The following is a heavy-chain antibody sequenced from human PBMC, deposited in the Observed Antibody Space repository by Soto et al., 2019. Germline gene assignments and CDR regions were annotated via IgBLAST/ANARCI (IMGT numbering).Heavy chain of an antibody. J-gene: IGHJ5*02. CDR3: ARPPNDILTDSYTNDVAP. CDR1: GFTFSNYG. D-gene: IGHD3-9*01. V-gene: IGHV1-18*01. Sequence: QVQLVQSGAEVKKPGASVKVSCKASGFTFSNYGITWLRQVPGQGLEWMGWISAYNGNTVHAQEYQGRLTMTTDTSTSTAYMELRSLRPDDTAVYYCARPPNDILTDSYTNDVAPWGQGTLVTVSS. CDR2: ISAYNGNT.